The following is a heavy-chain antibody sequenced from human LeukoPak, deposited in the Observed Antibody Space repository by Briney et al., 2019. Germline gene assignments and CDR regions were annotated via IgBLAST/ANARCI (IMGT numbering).Heavy chain of an antibody. J-gene: IGHJ4*02. CDR1: GYTFTSYG. Sequence: ASVKVSCKASGYTFTSYGISWVRQAPGQGLEWMGWISAYNGNTNYAQKLQGRVTMTTDTSTSTAYMELRSLRSDDTAVYYCARARGDYVWGSYRYGSFDYWGQGTLVTVSS. CDR2: ISAYNGNT. D-gene: IGHD3-16*02. V-gene: IGHV1-18*01. CDR3: ARARGDYVWGSYRYGSFDY.